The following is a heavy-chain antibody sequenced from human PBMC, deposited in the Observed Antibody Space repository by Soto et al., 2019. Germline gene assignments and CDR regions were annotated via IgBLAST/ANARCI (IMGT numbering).Heavy chain of an antibody. V-gene: IGHV3-23*01. Sequence: PGGSLRLSCAASGFTFSSYAMSWVRQAPGKGLEWVSEISGSGGSTYYADSVKGRFTISIDNSKNTLYLQMNSLRAEDTAVYYCVKQGAAAYFDYWGQGTLVTVSS. CDR3: VKQGAAAYFDY. CDR1: GFTFSSYA. CDR2: ISGSGGST. D-gene: IGHD6-25*01. J-gene: IGHJ4*02.